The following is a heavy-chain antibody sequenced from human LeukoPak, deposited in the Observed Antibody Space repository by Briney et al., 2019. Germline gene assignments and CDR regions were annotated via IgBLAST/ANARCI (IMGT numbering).Heavy chain of an antibody. D-gene: IGHD3-16*02. CDR3: ARWVTFGGVIVNDF. V-gene: IGHV3-21*01. J-gene: IGHJ4*02. CDR2: ISSSSSYI. Sequence: PGGSLRLSCAASGFTFSTCNMNWVHQAPGKGLEWVSSISSSSSYIYYADSVKGRFTISRDNAKNSLYLQMNSLRAEDTAVYYCARWVTFGGVIVNDFWGQGTLVTVSS. CDR1: GFTFSTCN.